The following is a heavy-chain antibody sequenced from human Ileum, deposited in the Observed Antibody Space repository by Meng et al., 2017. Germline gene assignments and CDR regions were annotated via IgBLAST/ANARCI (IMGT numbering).Heavy chain of an antibody. CDR2: IYSGGST. CDR3: ARDRTYDSSGYFYNHFDY. V-gene: IGHV3-66*02. CDR1: GFTVSSNY. D-gene: IGHD3-22*01. J-gene: IGHJ4*01. Sequence: GGSLRLSCAASGFTVSSNYMSWVRQAPRKGLEWVSVIYSGGSTYYADSVKGRFTISRDNSENTLYLQMNSLRAEDTAVYYCARDRTYDSSGYFYNHFDYWGHGTLVTVSS.